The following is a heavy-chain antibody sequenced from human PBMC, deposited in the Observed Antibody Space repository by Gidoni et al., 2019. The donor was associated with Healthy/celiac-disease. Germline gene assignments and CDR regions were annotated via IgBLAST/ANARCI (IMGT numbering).Heavy chain of an antibody. CDR2: IYYSGST. Sequence: QLQLQESGPGLAKPTGPLPLTCTVTGGSISSSSYHWGWIRKPPGKALEWIGSIYYSGSTYYNPSLKSRVTISVDTSKNQFSLKLSSVSAADTAVYYCARCITMIVVDWGQVTLVTVSS. V-gene: IGHV4-39*07. J-gene: IGHJ4*02. CDR3: ARCITMIVVD. CDR1: GGSISSSSYH. D-gene: IGHD3-22*01.